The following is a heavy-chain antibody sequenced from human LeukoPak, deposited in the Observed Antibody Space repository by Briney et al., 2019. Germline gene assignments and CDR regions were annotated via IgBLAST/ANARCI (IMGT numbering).Heavy chain of an antibody. Sequence: GGSLRLSCAASGFTFSTYGMHWVRQAPGKGLEWVAVTSYDGNNVYYADSVKGRFTIFRDNSKSTLYLQMNSLRAEDTAVYYCAKDRLYCSGGSCSSRAFGGYFDYWGQGTLVTVSS. V-gene: IGHV3-30*18. J-gene: IGHJ4*02. CDR2: TSYDGNNV. D-gene: IGHD2-15*01. CDR3: AKDRLYCSGGSCSSRAFGGYFDY. CDR1: GFTFSTYG.